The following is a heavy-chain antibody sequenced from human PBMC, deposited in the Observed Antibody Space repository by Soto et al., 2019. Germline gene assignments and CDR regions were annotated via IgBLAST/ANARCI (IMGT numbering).Heavy chain of an antibody. CDR1: GYTLTELS. CDR3: ATERPWFGELSEYFQH. V-gene: IGHV1-24*01. CDR2: FDPEDGET. J-gene: IGHJ1*01. Sequence: ASVKVSCEVSGYTLTELSMHWVRQAPGKGLEWMGGFDPEDGETIYAQKFQGRVTMTEDTSTDTAYMELSSLRSEDTAVYYCATERPWFGELSEYFQHWGQGTLVTVSS. D-gene: IGHD3-10*01.